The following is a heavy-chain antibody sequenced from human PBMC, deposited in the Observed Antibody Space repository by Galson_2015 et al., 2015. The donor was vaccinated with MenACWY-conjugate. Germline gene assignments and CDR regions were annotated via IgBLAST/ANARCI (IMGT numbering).Heavy chain of an antibody. V-gene: IGHV3-23*01. D-gene: IGHD3-10*01. Sequence: SLRLSCAASGFTFSDFGMTWLRQAPGKGLEWVSSISHSGTRTYYADSVKGRFTISRDNSKNSLSLQMNSLRAEDTAMYYCAKVMVRGVSGVDYWGQGALVAVSA. J-gene: IGHJ4*02. CDR2: ISHSGTRT. CDR3: AKVMVRGVSGVDY. CDR1: GFTFSDFG.